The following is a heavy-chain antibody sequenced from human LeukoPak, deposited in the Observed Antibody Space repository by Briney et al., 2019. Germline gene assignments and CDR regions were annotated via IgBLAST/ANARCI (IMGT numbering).Heavy chain of an antibody. CDR2: IKQDGSEK. V-gene: IGHV3-7*01. J-gene: IGHJ4*02. CDR3: ARGGYFGPFDY. CDR1: GFTFSGYW. D-gene: IGHD3-9*01. Sequence: GGPLRLSCAAFGFTFSGYWMSWVRQAPGKGLEWVANIKQDGSEKYYVDSVKGRFTISRDNTKNSLYLQMNSLRAEDTAVYYCARGGYFGPFDYWGQGTLVTVSS.